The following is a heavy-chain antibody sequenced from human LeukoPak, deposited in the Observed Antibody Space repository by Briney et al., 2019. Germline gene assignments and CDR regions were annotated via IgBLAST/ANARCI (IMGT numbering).Heavy chain of an antibody. CDR1: GYIFTSYY. CDR2: INPSGGST. D-gene: IGHD2-21*01. CDR3: ARDDWTRASFDP. J-gene: IGHJ5*02. Sequence: ASVTVSFTASGYIFTSYYMHWVRQAPGLGLEWMGMINPSGGSTNYAQKFQGRVTMTRDTSTSTVYMELSSLRSEDTAVYYCARDDWTRASFDPWGQGTLVTVSS. V-gene: IGHV1-46*01.